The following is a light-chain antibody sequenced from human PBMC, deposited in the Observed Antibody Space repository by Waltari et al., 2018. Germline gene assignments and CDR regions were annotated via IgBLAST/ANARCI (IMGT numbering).Light chain of an antibody. V-gene: IGLV2-23*01. CDR2: EGG. Sequence: QSALTQPASVSGSPGQSITISCTGTSSDVGSYNLVSWYQQHPGQAPKLMIYEGGKRPSGVANRCSGSKSGNTASLTISGLQAEDEADYYCCSYAGSSTVFGGGTKLTVL. J-gene: IGLJ3*02. CDR3: CSYAGSSTV. CDR1: SSDVGSYNL.